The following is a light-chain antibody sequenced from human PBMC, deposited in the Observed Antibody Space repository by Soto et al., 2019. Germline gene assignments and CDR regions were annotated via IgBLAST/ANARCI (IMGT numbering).Light chain of an antibody. Sequence: QSALTQPASVSGSPGQSITISCTGTSSDIGSYDLVSWYQQHPGTAPKLIIYEVTKRPSGVSTRFSGSKSGNTASLTISGLQAVVEADYYCCSFADFTYVFGTGTKLTVL. CDR1: SSDIGSYDL. J-gene: IGLJ1*01. CDR3: CSFADFTYV. V-gene: IGLV2-23*02. CDR2: EVT.